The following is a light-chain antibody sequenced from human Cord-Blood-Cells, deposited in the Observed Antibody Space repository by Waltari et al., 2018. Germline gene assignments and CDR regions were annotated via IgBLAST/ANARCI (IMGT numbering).Light chain of an antibody. CDR3: QKSYSTPWT. V-gene: IGKV1-39*01. J-gene: IGKJ1*01. Sequence: IQLNKSPSSLSASVGDRVTIPCRASQSINSYLNWYQQKPGKATKLLIYAASSLQRGVPSRFSGSGSGTDFTLTISSLQPEDFATYYCQKSYSTPWTVGQGTKVEIK. CDR1: QSINSY. CDR2: AAS.